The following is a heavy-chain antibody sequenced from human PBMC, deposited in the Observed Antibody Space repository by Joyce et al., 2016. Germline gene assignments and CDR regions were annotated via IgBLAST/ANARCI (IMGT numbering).Heavy chain of an antibody. CDR1: GCTFNDYT. D-gene: IGHD3-10*01. CDR3: AIDSGFHLD. V-gene: IGHV3-21*01. J-gene: IGHJ4*02. Sequence: EVQLVDSGGGLVKPGGSLRLSCAAAGCTFNDYTMNWVRQAPGKGLEWVASITSRGTYIYYADSVKGRFTISRDNAKHSVNLQMNSLRAEDTAMYYSAIDSGFHLDWGQGTLVTVSS. CDR2: ITSRGTYI.